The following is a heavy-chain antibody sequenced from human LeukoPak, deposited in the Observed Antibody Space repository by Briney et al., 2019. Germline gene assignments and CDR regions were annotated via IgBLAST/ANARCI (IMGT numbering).Heavy chain of an antibody. D-gene: IGHD1-14*01. CDR3: AVGLGKTDTDY. Sequence: GGSLRLSCAASGFSFTKAWMHWVRQPPGKGLEWVARIKTKSQGGTTDYAAPVKRRFAISRDASENRPYLQMNSLKSEVTVFYYGAVGLGKTDTDYWGQGTLVTVSS. CDR2: IKTKSQGGTT. V-gene: IGHV3-15*05. CDR1: GFSFTKAW. J-gene: IGHJ4*02.